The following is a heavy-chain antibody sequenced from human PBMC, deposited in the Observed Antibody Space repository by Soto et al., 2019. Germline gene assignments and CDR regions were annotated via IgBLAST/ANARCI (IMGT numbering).Heavy chain of an antibody. CDR2: IIPIFGTA. J-gene: IGHJ4*02. D-gene: IGHD3-22*01. Sequence: QVQLVQSGAEVKKPGSSVKVSCKASGGTFSSYAISWVRQAPGQGLEWMGGIIPIFGTANYAQEFQGRVTITADESTSTAYMELSSLRSEDTAVYYCASAGEDYYDSSGYYYAYWGQGTLVTVSS. V-gene: IGHV1-69*01. CDR3: ASAGEDYYDSSGYYYAY. CDR1: GGTFSSYA.